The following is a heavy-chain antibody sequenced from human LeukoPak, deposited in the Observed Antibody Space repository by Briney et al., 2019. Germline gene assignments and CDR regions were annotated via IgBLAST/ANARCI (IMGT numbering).Heavy chain of an antibody. CDR3: AREPGIGYAFDI. Sequence: GSLRLSCVVSGFTFTNSWMTWVRQPPGKGLEWVANIKQDGSEKHYVDSVKGRFTISRDNTKNSLYLQMNSLRAEDTAVYYCAREPGIGYAFDIWGQGTMVTVSS. J-gene: IGHJ3*02. CDR2: IKQDGSEK. V-gene: IGHV3-7*01. CDR1: GFTFTNSW. D-gene: IGHD3-10*01.